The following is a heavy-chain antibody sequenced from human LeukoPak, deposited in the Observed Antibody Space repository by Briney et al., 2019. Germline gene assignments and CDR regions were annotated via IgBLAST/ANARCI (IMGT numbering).Heavy chain of an antibody. CDR3: AKDPGYYDSSGHPSWFDP. D-gene: IGHD3-22*01. CDR1: GFTFSTYV. Sequence: GGSLRLSCAASGFTFSTYVMSWVRQAPGKGLEWVSAISGSGGSTYYADSVKGRFTISRDNSKNTLYLQMNSLRAEDTAVYYCAKDPGYYDSSGHPSWFDPWGQGTLVTVSS. J-gene: IGHJ5*02. V-gene: IGHV3-23*01. CDR2: ISGSGGST.